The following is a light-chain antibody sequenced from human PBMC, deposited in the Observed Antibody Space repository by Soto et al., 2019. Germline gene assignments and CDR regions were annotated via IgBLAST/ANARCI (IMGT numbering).Light chain of an antibody. CDR1: ESVHRN. V-gene: IGKV3-15*01. J-gene: IGKJ3*01. CDR2: YAS. Sequence: EVVMTQSPATLSVSPGERVTLSCRASESVHRNLAWYQQKPGQGPSLLIYYASTRATGVPDRFTGSGSGTEFILTISSLQSEDFGVYHCQHYSNWPPTFGPGTKVEIK. CDR3: QHYSNWPPT.